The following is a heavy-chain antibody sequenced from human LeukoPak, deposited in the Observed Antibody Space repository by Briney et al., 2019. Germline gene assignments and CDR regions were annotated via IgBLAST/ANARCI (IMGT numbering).Heavy chain of an antibody. CDR3: ARGRGRTIFGVVIAYYYYYMDV. V-gene: IGHV4-34*01. D-gene: IGHD3-3*01. Sequence: SETLSLTCAVYGGSFSGYYWSWIRQPPGKGLEWIGEINHSGSTNYNPSLKSRVTISVDTSKNQFSLKLNSVTAADTAVYYCARGRGRTIFGVVIAYYYYYMDVWGKGTTVTVSS. CDR1: GGSFSGYY. J-gene: IGHJ6*03. CDR2: INHSGST.